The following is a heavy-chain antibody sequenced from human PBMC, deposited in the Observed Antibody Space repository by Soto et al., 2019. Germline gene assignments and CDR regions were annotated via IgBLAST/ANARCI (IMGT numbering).Heavy chain of an antibody. CDR3: ARDLVVPAAMPLDV. CDR2: IWYDGSNK. J-gene: IGHJ6*02. Sequence: QVQLVESGGGVVQPGRSLRLSCAASGFTFSSYGMHWVRQAPGKGLEWVAVIWYDGSNKYYADSVKGRFTISRDNSKNTRYLQMNSLRAEDTAVYYCARDLVVPAAMPLDVWGQGTTVTVSS. D-gene: IGHD2-2*01. CDR1: GFTFSSYG. V-gene: IGHV3-33*01.